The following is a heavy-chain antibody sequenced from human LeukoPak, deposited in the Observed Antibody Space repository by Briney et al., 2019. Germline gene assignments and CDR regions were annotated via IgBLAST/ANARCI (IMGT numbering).Heavy chain of an antibody. CDR2: ISYDGSNK. Sequence: GRSLRLSCAASGFTFSSYGMPWVRQAPGKGLEWVAVISYDGSNKYYADSVKGRFTISRDNSKNTLYLQMNSLRAEDTAVYYCARGRYYYDSSGYSAYWGQGTLVTVSS. CDR1: GFTFSSYG. V-gene: IGHV3-30*03. D-gene: IGHD3-22*01. J-gene: IGHJ4*02. CDR3: ARGRYYYDSSGYSAY.